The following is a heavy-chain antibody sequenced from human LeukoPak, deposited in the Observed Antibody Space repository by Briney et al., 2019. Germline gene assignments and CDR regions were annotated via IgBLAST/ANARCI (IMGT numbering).Heavy chain of an antibody. CDR2: FDPEDGET. CDR1: GYTLTELS. CDR3: ARGPRGYPDY. J-gene: IGHJ4*02. Sequence: GASVKVSCKVSGYTLTELSMHWVRQAPGKGLEWMGGFDPEDGETIYAQKFQGRVTITRNTSISTAYMELSSLRSEDTAVYYCARGPRGYPDYWGQGTLVTVSS. D-gene: IGHD3-22*01. V-gene: IGHV1-24*01.